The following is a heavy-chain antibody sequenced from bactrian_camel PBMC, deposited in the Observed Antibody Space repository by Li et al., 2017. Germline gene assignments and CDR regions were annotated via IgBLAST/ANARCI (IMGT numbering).Heavy chain of an antibody. CDR3: AIKWAAGTYYSGVEPQHYFAN. V-gene: IGHV3S54*01. CDR2: SYTAAGTT. D-gene: IGHD2*01. CDR1: DNIRATFS. J-gene: IGHJ6*01. Sequence: HVQLVESGGGSVQPGGSLRLSCTSTDNIRATFSLGWFRQSPGKKREGIVVSYTAAGTTWYADAVKGRFTISQDNAKNEIYLQMSSLKPEDTGTYWCAIKWAAGTYYSGVEPQHYFANWGQGTQVTVS.